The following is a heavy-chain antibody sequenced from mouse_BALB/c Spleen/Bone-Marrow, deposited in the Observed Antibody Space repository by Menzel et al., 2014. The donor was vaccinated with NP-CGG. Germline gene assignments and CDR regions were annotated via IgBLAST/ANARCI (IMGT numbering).Heavy chain of an antibody. CDR3: VRAYGSSYAMDY. CDR2: ISSGGNYT. V-gene: IGHV5-9-4*01. Sequence: DVHLVESGGGLVKPGGSLKLSCAASGFTFSSYAMSWVRRSPEKRLEWVAEISSGGNYTYYPDTVTGRFTISRDNAKNILYLEMSSLRSDDTAMYYCVRAYGSSYAMDYWGQGTSVTVSS. CDR1: GFTFSSYA. D-gene: IGHD1-1*01. J-gene: IGHJ4*01.